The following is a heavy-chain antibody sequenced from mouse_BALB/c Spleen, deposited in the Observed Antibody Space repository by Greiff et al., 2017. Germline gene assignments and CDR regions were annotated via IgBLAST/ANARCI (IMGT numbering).Heavy chain of an antibody. CDR1: GFTFSSYG. CDR2: INSNGGST. J-gene: IGHJ3*01. CDR3: ARGMAWFAY. Sequence: EVMLVESGGGLVQPGGSLKLSCAASGFTFSSYGMSWVRQTPDKRLELVATINSNGGSTYYPDSVKGRFTISRDNAKNTLYLQMSSLKSEDTAMYYCARGMAWFAYWGQGTLVTVSA. D-gene: IGHD2-3*01. V-gene: IGHV5-6-3*01.